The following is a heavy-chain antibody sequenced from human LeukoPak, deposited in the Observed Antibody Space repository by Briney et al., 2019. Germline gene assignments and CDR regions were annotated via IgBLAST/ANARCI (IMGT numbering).Heavy chain of an antibody. CDR2: IYPGDSDT. J-gene: IGHJ5*02. CDR3: ARSGKYYYDSSGYPPNWFDP. D-gene: IGHD3-22*01. CDR1: GYSFTSYW. V-gene: IGHV5-51*01. Sequence: GESLKISCKVSGYSFTSYWIDWVRQMPGKGLEWMGIIYPGDSDTRYSPSFQGQVTISADKSISTAYLQWSSLKASDTAMYYCARSGKYYYDSSGYPPNWFDPWGQGTLVTVSS.